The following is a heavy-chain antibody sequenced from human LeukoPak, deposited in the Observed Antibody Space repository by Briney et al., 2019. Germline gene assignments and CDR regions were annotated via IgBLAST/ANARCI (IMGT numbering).Heavy chain of an antibody. CDR3: ASQLRSHRLDY. V-gene: IGHV4-39*01. Sequence: SETLSLTCTVSGGSISSSSYYWGWIRQPPGKGLEWIGSIYYSGSTYYNPSLKSRVTISVDTSKNQFSLKLSSVTAADTAVYYCASQLRSHRLDYWGQGTLVTVSS. CDR2: IYYSGST. D-gene: IGHD1-26*01. CDR1: GGSISSSSYY. J-gene: IGHJ4*02.